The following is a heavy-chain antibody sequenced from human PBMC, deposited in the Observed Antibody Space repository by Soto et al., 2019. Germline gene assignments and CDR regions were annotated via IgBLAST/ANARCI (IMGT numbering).Heavy chain of an antibody. CDR3: AKDTYCTSTSCYFDF. D-gene: IGHD2-2*01. V-gene: IGHV3-23*01. J-gene: IGHJ4*02. Sequence: GSLRLSCAASGFTFSSYAMSWVRQAPGKGLEWVTAITGSGGSTYYADSVKGRFTISRDNSKNTLYLQMNSLRAEDMAVYYCAKDTYCTSTSCYFDFWGQGTLVTVSS. CDR2: ITGSGGST. CDR1: GFTFSSYA.